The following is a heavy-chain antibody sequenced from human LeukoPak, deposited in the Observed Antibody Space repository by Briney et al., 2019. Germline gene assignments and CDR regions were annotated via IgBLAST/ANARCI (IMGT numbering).Heavy chain of an antibody. Sequence: GGSLRLSCAASGFTFSSYSMNWVRQAPGKGLEWVSCISSSSSYIYYADSVKGRFTISRDNAKNSLYLQMNSLRAEDTAVYYCARDKTRGLGYSYSKSGNYFDYWGQGTLVTVSS. V-gene: IGHV3-21*01. D-gene: IGHD5-18*01. CDR3: ARDKTRGLGYSYSKSGNYFDY. J-gene: IGHJ4*02. CDR1: GFTFSSYS. CDR2: ISSSSSYI.